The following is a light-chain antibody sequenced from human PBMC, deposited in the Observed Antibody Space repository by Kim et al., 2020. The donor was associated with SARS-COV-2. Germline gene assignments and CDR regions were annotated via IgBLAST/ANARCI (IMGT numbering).Light chain of an antibody. J-gene: IGKJ2*01. CDR2: GTS. Sequence: LFTGERANLSCRASRSISMKYLAWYQQRPGQPPRTLIFGTSNRATGIPDRFSGSGSGTDFTLTISRLEPEDFAVYFCQQYDSAPDTFGQGTKLEI. CDR1: RSISMKY. V-gene: IGKV3-20*01. CDR3: QQYDSAPDT.